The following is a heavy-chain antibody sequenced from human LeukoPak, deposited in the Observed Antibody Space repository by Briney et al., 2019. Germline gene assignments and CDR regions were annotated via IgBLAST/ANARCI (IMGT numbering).Heavy chain of an antibody. J-gene: IGHJ4*02. CDR2: INHSGST. D-gene: IGHD4-23*01. Sequence: GSLRLSCAASGFTFTDYEISWVRQAPGKGLEWIGEINHSGSTNYNPSLKSRVTISVDTSKNQFSLKLSSVTAADTAVYYCARGYSYGGNSGVLINHGASFDYWGQGTLVTVSS. CDR1: GFTFTDYE. V-gene: IGHV4-34*01. CDR3: ARGYSYGGNSGVLINHGASFDY.